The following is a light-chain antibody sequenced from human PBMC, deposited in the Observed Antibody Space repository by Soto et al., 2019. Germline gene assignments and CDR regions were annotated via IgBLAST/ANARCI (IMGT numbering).Light chain of an antibody. Sequence: QSSLSQPAAVSGSPGHSVTISCTGASSDVGGYDYVSWYQQHPGKAPKLILYEVNNRPSGVSNHFSGSKSGNTDSLIISGLQADEEADYYCSSYSTTSTIVFGSGTKVTVL. V-gene: IGLV2-14*01. CDR2: EVN. CDR3: SSYSTTSTIV. CDR1: SSDVGGYDY. J-gene: IGLJ1*01.